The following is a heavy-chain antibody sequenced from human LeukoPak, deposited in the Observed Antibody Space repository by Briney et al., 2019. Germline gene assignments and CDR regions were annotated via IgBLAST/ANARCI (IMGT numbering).Heavy chain of an antibody. Sequence: SETLSLTCTVSGGSISSGGHYWSWIRQLPGKDLEWIVHITDSGSPYYNPSRESRNTTSIDTSKIQFSLELRSVTAADPAVYLCTRYTIMVRGVRYFDYWGQGTLVTVSS. CDR2: ITDSGSP. D-gene: IGHD3-10*01. V-gene: IGHV4-31*03. J-gene: IGHJ4*02. CDR3: TRYTIMVRGVRYFDY. CDR1: GGSISSGGHY.